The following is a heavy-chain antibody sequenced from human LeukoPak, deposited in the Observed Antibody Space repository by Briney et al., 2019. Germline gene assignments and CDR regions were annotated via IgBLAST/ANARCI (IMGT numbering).Heavy chain of an antibody. Sequence: GASVEVSCKASGDTFTGYSVHWVRQAPGQRLEWMGWISAGNGNTKYSQNFQGRVTFISNTSATTAFMELSSLRSKDAAVYYCARDSGSGNNDYWGQGTLVTVSS. J-gene: IGHJ4*02. D-gene: IGHD1-26*01. CDR3: ARDSGSGNNDY. CDR2: ISAGNGNT. V-gene: IGHV1-3*01. CDR1: GDTFTGYS.